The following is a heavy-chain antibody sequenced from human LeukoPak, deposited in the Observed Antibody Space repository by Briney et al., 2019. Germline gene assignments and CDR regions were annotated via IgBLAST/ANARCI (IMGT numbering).Heavy chain of an antibody. J-gene: IGHJ3*02. CDR2: IIPIFGTA. V-gene: IGHV1-69*13. CDR1: GGTFSSYA. Sequence: GASVTVSCKASGGTFSSYAISWVRQAPGQGLEWMGGIIPIFGTANYAQKFQGRVTITADESTSTAYMELSSLRSEDTAVYYCASDYGGDHFDIWGQGTMVTVSS. D-gene: IGHD4-23*01. CDR3: ASDYGGDHFDI.